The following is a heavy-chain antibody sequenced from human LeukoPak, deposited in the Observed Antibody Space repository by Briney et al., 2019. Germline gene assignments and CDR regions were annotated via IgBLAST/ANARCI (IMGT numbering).Heavy chain of an antibody. Sequence: GGSLRLSCAASGFTVSSNYMSWVRQAPGKGLEWVSLIYSGGSTHYADSVKGRFTISRDNAKKSLYLQMNSLRAEDTAVYYCARAIWESSGYYFDYWGQGTLVTVSS. V-gene: IGHV3-53*01. CDR2: IYSGGST. J-gene: IGHJ4*02. D-gene: IGHD3-22*01. CDR3: ARAIWESSGYYFDY. CDR1: GFTVSSNY.